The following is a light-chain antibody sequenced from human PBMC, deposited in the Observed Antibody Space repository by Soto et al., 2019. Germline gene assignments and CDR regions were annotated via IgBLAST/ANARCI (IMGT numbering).Light chain of an antibody. V-gene: IGLV2-14*01. CDR1: SADVGGYNY. CDR3: SSYTSRSTLYF. Sequence: QPALTQPASVSGSPGQSITISCAGSSADVGGYNYVSWYQQHPGEAPKLMIYEVSNRPSGVSNRFSGSKPGNTASLTISGLQAEDEADYYCSSYTSRSTLYFFGTGTKVTVL. J-gene: IGLJ1*01. CDR2: EVS.